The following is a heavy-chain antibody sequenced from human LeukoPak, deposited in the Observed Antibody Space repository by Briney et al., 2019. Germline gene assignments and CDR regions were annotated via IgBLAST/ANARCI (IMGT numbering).Heavy chain of an antibody. V-gene: IGHV3-30*04. CDR3: ASPSGSVTIFGVVDYFDY. D-gene: IGHD3-3*01. J-gene: IGHJ4*02. CDR2: ITYDGSNE. Sequence: GGSLRLSCVASGFTFNNYGMNWVRQAPGKGLDWVASITYDGSNENYAESVKGRFTISRDNSKNSLYLQLNSLTAEDTAVYYWASPSGSVTIFGVVDYFDYRGQASLVTVAS. CDR1: GFTFNNYG.